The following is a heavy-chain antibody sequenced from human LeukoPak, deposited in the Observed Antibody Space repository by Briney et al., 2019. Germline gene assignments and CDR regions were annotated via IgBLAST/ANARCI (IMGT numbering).Heavy chain of an antibody. J-gene: IGHJ5*02. CDR1: GYTFTRYY. CDR2: INPNSGGT. V-gene: IGHV1-2*02. D-gene: IGHD2-15*01. Sequence: ASVKVSCKASGYTFTRYYMHWVRQAPGQGLEWMGWINPNSGGTNYAQKFQGRVTMTRDTSISTAYMELSSLRSEDTAVYYCARGEEEYCSGGSCYSNWFDPWGQGTLVTVSS. CDR3: ARGEEEYCSGGSCYSNWFDP.